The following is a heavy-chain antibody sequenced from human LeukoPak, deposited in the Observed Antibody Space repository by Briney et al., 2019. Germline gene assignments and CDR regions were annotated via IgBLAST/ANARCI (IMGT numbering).Heavy chain of an antibody. CDR1: GYTFTGYY. CDR3: ASLGIYGPAFDI. V-gene: IGHV1-2*02. Sequence: GASVKVSCKASGYTFTGYYMHWVRQAPGQGLEWMGWINPNSGGTIYAQKFQGRVTMTRDTSISTAYMELSRLRSDDTAVYYCASLGIYGPAFDIWGQGTMVTVSS. CDR2: INPNSGGT. J-gene: IGHJ3*02. D-gene: IGHD4-17*01.